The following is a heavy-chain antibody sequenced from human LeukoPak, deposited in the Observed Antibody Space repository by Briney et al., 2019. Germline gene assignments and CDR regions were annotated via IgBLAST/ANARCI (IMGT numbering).Heavy chain of an antibody. CDR3: ARDPSCTTTTCYGGNNWFDP. J-gene: IGHJ5*02. V-gene: IGHV1-2*02. CDR1: GYTFNAYY. Sequence: GASVKVSCKASGYTFNAYYIYWVRQAPGQGLEWMGWINPNGGGTNYAQNLQGRVTMTRDTSISTAYMELTRLTSDDTALYYCARDPSCTTTTCYGGNNWFDPWGQGTLVTVSS. D-gene: IGHD2-2*01. CDR2: INPNGGGT.